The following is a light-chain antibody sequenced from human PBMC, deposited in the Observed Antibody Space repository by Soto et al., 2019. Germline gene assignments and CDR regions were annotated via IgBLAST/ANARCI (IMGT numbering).Light chain of an antibody. CDR3: LQYYSYPRT. CDR1: QGISSY. J-gene: IGKJ1*01. CDR2: AAS. V-gene: IGKV1-8*01. Sequence: AIRMTQSPSSFSASTGDRVTITCRASQGISSYLDWYQQKPGKAPKLLIYAASTLQSGVPSRFSGSGSGTDFTLTVSCLQSEDFATYYCLQYYSYPRTFGQGTKVEIK.